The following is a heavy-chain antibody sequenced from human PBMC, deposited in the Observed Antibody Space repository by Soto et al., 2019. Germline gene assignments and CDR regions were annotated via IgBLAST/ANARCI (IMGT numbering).Heavy chain of an antibody. CDR1: GGSISGGGYY. CDR2: MYYTGPT. CDR3: ARDIHPRPYYLDS. Sequence: PSETLSLTCTVSGGSISGGGYYWNWIRQHPGKGLEWIGSMYYTGPTYYNPSLKSRLTMSIDTSKNQFSMKLTSLTAADTAVFYCARDIHPRPYYLDSWGRGTLVTVSS. V-gene: IGHV4-31*03. J-gene: IGHJ4*02.